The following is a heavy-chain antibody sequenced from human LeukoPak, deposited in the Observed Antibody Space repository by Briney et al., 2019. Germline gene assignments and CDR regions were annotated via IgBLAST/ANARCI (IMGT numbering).Heavy chain of an antibody. Sequence: GASVKVSCKASGYTFTSYDINWVRQATGQGLEWMGWMNPNSGNTGYAQNFQGRVTMTRNTSISTAYMELSSLRSEDTALYYCATKYSSSWYNWFDPWGQGTLVTVSS. D-gene: IGHD6-13*01. CDR1: GYTFTSYD. CDR2: MNPNSGNT. CDR3: ATKYSSSWYNWFDP. J-gene: IGHJ5*02. V-gene: IGHV1-8*01.